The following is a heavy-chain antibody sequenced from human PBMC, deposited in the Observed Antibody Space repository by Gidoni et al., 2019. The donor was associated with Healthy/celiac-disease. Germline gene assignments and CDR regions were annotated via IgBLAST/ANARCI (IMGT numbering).Heavy chain of an antibody. J-gene: IGHJ4*02. Sequence: QLQLQESGPGLVKPSETLSLTCTVSGGSISSSSYYWGWIRQPPGKGLEWIGSIYYSGSTYYNPSLKSRVTISVDPSKSQFSLKLSSVTAADTAVYYCARQRTAMVLRYIDYWGQGTLVTVSS. V-gene: IGHV4-39*01. D-gene: IGHD5-18*01. CDR2: IYYSGST. CDR3: ARQRTAMVLRYIDY. CDR1: GGSISSSSYY.